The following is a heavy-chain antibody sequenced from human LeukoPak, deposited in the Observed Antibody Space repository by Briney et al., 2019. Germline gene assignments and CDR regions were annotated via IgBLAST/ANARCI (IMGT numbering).Heavy chain of an antibody. CDR3: TTYNYYDSSGYYRADAYYYYYYMDV. D-gene: IGHD3-22*01. Sequence: GGSLRLSCAASGFTFSNAWMSWVRQAPGKGLEWVGRIKSKTDGGTTDYAAPVKGRSTISRDDSKNTLYLQMNSLKTEDTAVYYCTTYNYYDSSGYYRADAYYYYYYMDVWGKGTTVTISS. CDR2: IKSKTDGGTT. V-gene: IGHV3-15*01. J-gene: IGHJ6*03. CDR1: GFTFSNAW.